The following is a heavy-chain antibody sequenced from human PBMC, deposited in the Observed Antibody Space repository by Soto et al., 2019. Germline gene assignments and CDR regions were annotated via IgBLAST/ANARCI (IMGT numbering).Heavy chain of an antibody. Sequence: PGGSLRLSCAASGFTFSSYAMYWVRQAPGKGLEWVAVISYDGSNKYYADSVKGRFTISRDNSKNTLYLQMNSLRAEDTAVYFCARSEGYCISTSCYGHYYYGLHVWGQGTTVTVSS. CDR1: GFTFSSYA. J-gene: IGHJ6*02. D-gene: IGHD2-2*01. V-gene: IGHV3-30-3*01. CDR3: ARSEGYCISTSCYGHYYYGLHV. CDR2: ISYDGSNK.